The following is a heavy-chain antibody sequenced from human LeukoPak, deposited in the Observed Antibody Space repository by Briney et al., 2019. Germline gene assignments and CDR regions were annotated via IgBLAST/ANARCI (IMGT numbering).Heavy chain of an antibody. J-gene: IGHJ4*02. CDR1: GFTFSSYE. Sequence: PGGSLRLSCAASGFTFSSYEMNWVRQAPGKGLEWVGRMKSKTGGGTTDYAAPVKGRFTISRDDSKNTLYLQMNSLKTEDTAVYYCTTVSDYVWFGELLDYWGQGTLVTVSS. CDR2: MKSKTGGGTT. CDR3: TTVSDYVWFGELLDY. D-gene: IGHD3-10*01. V-gene: IGHV3-15*01.